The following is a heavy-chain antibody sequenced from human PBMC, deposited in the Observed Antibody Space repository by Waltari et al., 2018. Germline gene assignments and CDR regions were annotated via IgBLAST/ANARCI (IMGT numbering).Heavy chain of an antibody. J-gene: IGHJ4*02. CDR1: GGSISSPY. CDR2: IYYSGST. V-gene: IGHV4-59*11. CDR3: ARVDTSGFYYFDY. D-gene: IGHD3-16*01. Sequence: QVQLQESGPGLVKPSETLSLTCTVSGGSISSPYWSWIRQPPGKGLEWIGYIYYSGSTNYNPSLKSRVTISVDTSKNQFSLKLSSVTAADTAVYYCARVDTSGFYYFDYWGQGTLVTVSS.